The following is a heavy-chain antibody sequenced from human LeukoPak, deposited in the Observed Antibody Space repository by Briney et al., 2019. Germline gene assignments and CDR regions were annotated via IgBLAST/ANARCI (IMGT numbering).Heavy chain of an antibody. V-gene: IGHV4-59*12. Sequence: PSETLSLTCTVSGGSISSYYWSWIRQPPGKGLEWIGYIYHSGSTYYNPSLKSRVTISVDRSKNQFSLKLSSVTAADTAVYYCAREPDKYYFDYWGQGTLVTVSS. CDR1: GGSISSYY. J-gene: IGHJ4*02. CDR3: AREPDKYYFDY. CDR2: IYHSGST.